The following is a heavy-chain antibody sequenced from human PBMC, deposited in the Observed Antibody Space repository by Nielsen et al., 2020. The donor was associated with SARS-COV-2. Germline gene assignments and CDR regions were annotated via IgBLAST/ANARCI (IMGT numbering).Heavy chain of an antibody. V-gene: IGHV3-66*01. J-gene: IGHJ6*02. CDR2: IYSGGST. CDR3: ARDRGIVVVVAASYNYYYYGMDV. D-gene: IGHD2-15*01. Sequence: GGSLRLSCAASGFIVSDKYMSWVRQAPGKGLECVSVIYSGGSTYYADSVKGRFTVSRDNTKNTLYLQMNSLRAEDTAVYYCARDRGIVVVVAASYNYYYYGMDVWGQGTTVTVSS. CDR1: GFIVSDKY.